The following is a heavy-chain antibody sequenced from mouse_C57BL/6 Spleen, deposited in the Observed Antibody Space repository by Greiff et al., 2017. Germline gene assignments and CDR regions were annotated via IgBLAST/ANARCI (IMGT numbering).Heavy chain of an antibody. CDR1: GYTFTSYG. CDR2: IYPRSGNS. D-gene: IGHD2-3*01. CDR3: AIYDGYPFAY. J-gene: IGHJ3*01. V-gene: IGHV1-81*01. Sequence: QVQLQQSGAELARPGASVKLSCTASGYTFTSYGISWVKQRTGQGLEWIGEIYPRSGNSYYNEKFKGKATLTADKSSSTAYMELRSLTSEDSAVYFCAIYDGYPFAYWGQGTLVTVSA.